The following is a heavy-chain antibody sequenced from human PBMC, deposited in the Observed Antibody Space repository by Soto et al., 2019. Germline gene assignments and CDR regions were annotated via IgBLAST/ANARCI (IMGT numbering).Heavy chain of an antibody. CDR1: GDSVSSNSAA. CDR3: AQETQVAYSSGPVAY. V-gene: IGHV6-1*01. CDR2: TYYRSKWYN. Sequence: PSQTLSLTCAISGDSVSSNSAAWNWIRQSPSRGLEWLGRTYYRSKWYNDYAVSVKSRITINPDTSKNQFSLQLNSVTPEDTAVYYCAQETQVAYSSGPVAYWGQGTLVTVSS. D-gene: IGHD6-19*01. J-gene: IGHJ4*02.